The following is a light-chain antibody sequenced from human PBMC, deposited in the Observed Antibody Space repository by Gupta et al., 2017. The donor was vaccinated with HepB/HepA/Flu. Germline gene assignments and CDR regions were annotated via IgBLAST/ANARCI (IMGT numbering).Light chain of an antibody. CDR3: AAWDDSGSGLV. V-gene: IGLV1-47*01. CDR2: KTN. CDR1: SSNIGTNY. J-gene: IGLJ3*02. Sequence: QSVLTQPPSASGPPGQRVTISCTGSSSNIGTNYVYWYKQLPGTAPQLLIYKTNQRPSWVPDRFSGSKSATPASLAISGLRSEDEVDYYCAAWDDSGSGLVFGGGTKLTVL.